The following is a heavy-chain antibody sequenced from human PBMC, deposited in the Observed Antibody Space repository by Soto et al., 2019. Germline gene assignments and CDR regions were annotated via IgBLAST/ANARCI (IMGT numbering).Heavy chain of an antibody. J-gene: IGHJ4*02. Sequence: QVQLQESGPGLVKPSETLSLTCTVSGGSISSYYWSWIRQPPGKGLEWIGYIYYSGSTNYNPSLKSRVTISVDTSKNQFSLKLSSVTAADTAVYYCARLYCSSTSCHYYFDYWGQGTLVTVSS. D-gene: IGHD2-2*01. CDR2: IYYSGST. CDR3: ARLYCSSTSCHYYFDY. CDR1: GGSISSYY. V-gene: IGHV4-59*01.